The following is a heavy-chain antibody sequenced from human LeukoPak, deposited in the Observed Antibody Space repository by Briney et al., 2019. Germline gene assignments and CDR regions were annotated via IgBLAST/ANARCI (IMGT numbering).Heavy chain of an antibody. CDR2: IYYSGST. J-gene: IGHJ5*02. CDR1: GGSISSHY. D-gene: IGHD3-22*01. V-gene: IGHV4-59*11. Sequence: PSETLSLTCTVSGGSISSHYWSWIRQPPGKGPEWIGYIYYSGSTNYNPSLKSRVTISVDTSKNQFSLKLSSVTAADTAVYYCAGTAHYYDSSGYPVFDPWGQGTLVTVSS. CDR3: AGTAHYYDSSGYPVFDP.